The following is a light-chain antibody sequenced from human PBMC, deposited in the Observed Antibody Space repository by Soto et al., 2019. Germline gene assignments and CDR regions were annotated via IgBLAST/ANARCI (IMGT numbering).Light chain of an antibody. V-gene: IGKV1-5*01. CDR2: AAS. J-gene: IGKJ3*01. CDR1: QSISSW. CDR3: QQTYNTPFT. Sequence: DVQMTQSPSTLSASVGDRVTITCRASQSISSWLAWYQQKPGKAPKLLIYAASTLQSGVPSRFSGSGSGTEFTLTISSLQPEDFATYYCQQTYNTPFTFGPGTKVDIK.